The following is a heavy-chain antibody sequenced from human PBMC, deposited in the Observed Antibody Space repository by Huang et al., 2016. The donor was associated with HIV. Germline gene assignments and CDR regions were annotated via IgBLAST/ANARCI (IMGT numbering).Heavy chain of an antibody. V-gene: IGHV3-21*01. CDR1: GFSLDSYN. CDR3: ARDRGQQLSPFDS. CDR2: ISPSSSFI. D-gene: IGHD6-13*01. J-gene: IGHJ4*02. Sequence: EVQLVESGGGLVKPGGSLRLSCAASGFSLDSYNMYWVRQTPGKGLQWVSSISPSSSFIDYADSVNGRFSISRDNAKNSLYLQMNNLRGEDTAVYYCARDRGQQLSPFDSWGQGTLVTVSS.